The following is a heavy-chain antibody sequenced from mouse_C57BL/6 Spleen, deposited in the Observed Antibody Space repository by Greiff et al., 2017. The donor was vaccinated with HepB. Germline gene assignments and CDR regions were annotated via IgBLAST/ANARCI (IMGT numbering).Heavy chain of an antibody. CDR3: ARGDYYGSSYCYFDY. V-gene: IGHV1-81*01. D-gene: IGHD1-1*01. CDR2: IYPRSGNT. Sequence: VQLQQSGAELARPGASVKLSCKASGYTFTSYGISWVKQRTGQGLEWIGEIYPRSGNTYYNEKFKGKATLTADKSSSTAYMELRSLTSEDSAVYFCARGDYYGSSYCYFDYWGQGTTLTVSS. J-gene: IGHJ2*01. CDR1: GYTFTSYG.